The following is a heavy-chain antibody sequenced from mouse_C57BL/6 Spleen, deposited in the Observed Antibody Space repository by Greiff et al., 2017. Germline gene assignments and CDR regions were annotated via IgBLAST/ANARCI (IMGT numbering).Heavy chain of an antibody. Sequence: EVKLQESGEGLVKPGGSLKLSCAASGFTFSSYAMSWVRQTPEKRLEWVAYISSGGDYIYYADTVKGRFTISRDNARNTLYLQMSSLKSEDTAMYYCTRDDYDLYAMDYWGQGTSVTVSS. CDR1: GFTFSSYA. V-gene: IGHV5-9-1*02. J-gene: IGHJ4*01. CDR3: TRDDYDLYAMDY. D-gene: IGHD2-4*01. CDR2: ISSGGDYI.